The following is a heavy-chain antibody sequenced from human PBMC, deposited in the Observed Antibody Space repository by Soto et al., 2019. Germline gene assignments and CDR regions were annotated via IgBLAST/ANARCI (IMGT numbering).Heavy chain of an antibody. V-gene: IGHV3-66*01. CDR1: GFTVSSNY. J-gene: IGHJ6*02. D-gene: IGHD2-8*01. CDR2: IYSGGST. Sequence: EVQLVESGGGLVQPGGSLRLSCAASGFTVSSNYMSWVRQAPGKGLEWVSVIYSGGSTYYADSVKGRFAISRDHSKNTLSLQVTSLRAAAPAVYFCASDMLRAMDVWGQGPTVTVSS. CDR3: ASDMLRAMDV.